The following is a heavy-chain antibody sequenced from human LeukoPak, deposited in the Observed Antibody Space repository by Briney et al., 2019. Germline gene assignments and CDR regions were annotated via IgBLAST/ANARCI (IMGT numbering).Heavy chain of an antibody. CDR1: GFTFSSSG. V-gene: IGHV3-30*18. J-gene: IGHJ6*02. Sequence: PGGSLRLSCAASGFTFSSSGMHWVRQAPGKGLEWVAVISYDGRSKYYGDSVKGRFTISRDNSKNTLYLQMNSLRAEDSAAYYCAKDLGYYSSYYYGMDVWGQGTTVTVSS. CDR3: AKDLGYYSSYYYGMDV. D-gene: IGHD4-11*01. CDR2: ISYDGRSK.